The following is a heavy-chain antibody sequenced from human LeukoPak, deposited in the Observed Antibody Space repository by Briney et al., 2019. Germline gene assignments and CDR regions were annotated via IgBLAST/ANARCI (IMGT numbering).Heavy chain of an antibody. CDR2: ISAYNGNT. D-gene: IGHD3-16*02. V-gene: IGHV1-18*01. Sequence: ASVKVSCKASGYTFTSYGISWVRQAPGQGLEWMGWISAYNGNTNYAQKLQGRVTMTTDTSTSTAYMELRSLRSDDTAVYYCASYWGRYPLYGMDVWGQGTTVTVSS. J-gene: IGHJ6*02. CDR3: ASYWGRYPLYGMDV. CDR1: GYTFTSYG.